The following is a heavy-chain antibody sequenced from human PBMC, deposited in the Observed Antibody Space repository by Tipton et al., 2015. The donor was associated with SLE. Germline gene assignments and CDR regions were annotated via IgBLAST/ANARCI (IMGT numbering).Heavy chain of an antibody. D-gene: IGHD6-19*01. V-gene: IGHV4-34*01. CDR1: GGSISSYC. CDR3: ARGPRSFLDY. CDR2: INHSGST. Sequence: TLSLTCTVSGGSISSYCWSWIRQPPGKGLERIGEINHSGSTNYNPSLKSRVTISVDTSKNQFSLKLSSVTAADTAVYYCARGPRSFLDYWGQGTLVTVSS. J-gene: IGHJ4*02.